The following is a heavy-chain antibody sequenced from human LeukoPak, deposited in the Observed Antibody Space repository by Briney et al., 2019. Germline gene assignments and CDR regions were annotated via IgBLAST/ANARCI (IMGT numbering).Heavy chain of an antibody. CDR3: ARVAYDSDWFDP. J-gene: IGHJ5*02. V-gene: IGHV1-2*02. Sequence: ASVKVSCKASGYTFTGYYMHWVRQAPGQGLEWMGWINPNSGGTNYAQKFQGRVTMTRDTSISTAYMELSRLRSDDTAVCYCARVAYDSDWFDPWGQGTLVTVSS. CDR2: INPNSGGT. D-gene: IGHD3-9*01. CDR1: GYTFTGYY.